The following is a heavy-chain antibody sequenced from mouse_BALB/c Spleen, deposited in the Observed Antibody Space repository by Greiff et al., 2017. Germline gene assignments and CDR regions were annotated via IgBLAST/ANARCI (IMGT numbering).Heavy chain of an antibody. Sequence: VQLQQSGAELVKPGASVKLSCTASGFNIKDTYMHWVKQRPEQGLEWIGRIDPANGTTKYDPKFQGKATITADTSSNTAYLQLSSLTSEDTAVYYCAREEGTTVVTDYGGQGTTLTVSS. CDR2: IDPANGTT. V-gene: IGHV14-3*02. CDR1: GFNIKDTY. D-gene: IGHD1-1*01. CDR3: AREEGTTVVTDY. J-gene: IGHJ2*01.